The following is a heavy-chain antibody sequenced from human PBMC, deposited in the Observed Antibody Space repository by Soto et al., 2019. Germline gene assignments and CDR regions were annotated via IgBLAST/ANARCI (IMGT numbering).Heavy chain of an antibody. CDR3: AREHTMVRGVYYYYGMDV. Sequence: TSETLSLTCTVSGGSISSYYWSWIRQPAGKGLEWIGRIYTSGSTNYNPSLKSRVTMSVDTSKNQFSLKLSSVTAADTAVYYCAREHTMVRGVYYYYGMDVWGQGTTVTVSS. V-gene: IGHV4-4*07. CDR2: IYTSGST. J-gene: IGHJ6*02. D-gene: IGHD3-10*01. CDR1: GGSISSYY.